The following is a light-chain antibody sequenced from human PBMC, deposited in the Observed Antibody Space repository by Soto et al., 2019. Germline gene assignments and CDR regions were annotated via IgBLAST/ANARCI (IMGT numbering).Light chain of an antibody. J-gene: IGLJ1*01. Sequence: QSVLTQPRSASGSPGQSVTISCTGTSSDVGSYDYVSWYQQHPGKAPKLMIYDVTKRPSGVPDRFSGSKSDNTASLTISGLQAEDEADYYCCSYAGSYTLYVSGTGTKVTVL. CDR1: SSDVGSYDY. CDR3: CSYAGSYTLYV. V-gene: IGLV2-11*01. CDR2: DVT.